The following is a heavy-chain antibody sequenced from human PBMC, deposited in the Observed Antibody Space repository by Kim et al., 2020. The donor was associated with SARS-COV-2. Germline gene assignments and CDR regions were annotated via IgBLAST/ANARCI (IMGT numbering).Heavy chain of an antibody. V-gene: IGHV4-4*02. Sequence: SETLSLTCAVSGGSISSSNWWSWVRQPPGKGLEWIGEIYHSGSTNYNPSLKSRVTISVDKSKNQFSLKLSSVTAADTAVYYCARENRPLYSRYYDILTAQRRAPLAYWGQGTLVTVSS. CDR1: GGSISSSNW. CDR2: IYHSGST. D-gene: IGHD3-9*01. J-gene: IGHJ4*02. CDR3: ARENRPLYSRYYDILTAQRRAPLAY.